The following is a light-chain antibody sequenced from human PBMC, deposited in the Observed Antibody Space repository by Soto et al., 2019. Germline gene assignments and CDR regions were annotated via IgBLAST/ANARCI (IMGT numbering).Light chain of an antibody. J-gene: IGKJ5*01. V-gene: IGKV3-15*01. Sequence: EVVMTQSPATLSVSPGEGVTLSCRASQGIGDTLAWYQHKPGQTPRLLIYDTSTRATGVPARFSGSRSGPEFTLTITRLEPEDSAVYFCQQYTGPPTTFGQGTRLEIK. CDR2: DTS. CDR3: QQYTGPPTT. CDR1: QGIGDT.